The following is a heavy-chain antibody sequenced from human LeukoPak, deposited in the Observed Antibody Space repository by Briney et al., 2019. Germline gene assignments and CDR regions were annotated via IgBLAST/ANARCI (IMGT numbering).Heavy chain of an antibody. V-gene: IGHV3-66*01. D-gene: IGHD6-6*01. CDR2: IYSGGST. CDR3: AKEPYSSSSEFFDY. CDR1: GFTVSSNY. Sequence: GGSLRLSCAASGFTVSSNYMSWVRQAPGKGLEWVSLIYSGGSTYYADSVKGRFTISRDNSKNTLYLQMNSLRAEDTAVYYCAKEPYSSSSEFFDYWGQGTLVTVSS. J-gene: IGHJ4*02.